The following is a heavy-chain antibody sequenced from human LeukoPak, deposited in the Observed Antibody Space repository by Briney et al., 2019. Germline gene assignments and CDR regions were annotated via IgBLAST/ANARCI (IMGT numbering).Heavy chain of an antibody. CDR2: IIPIFGTA. V-gene: IGHV1-69*13. D-gene: IGHD1-26*01. CDR3: ATPAGIVGALRGFDY. J-gene: IGHJ4*02. CDR1: GGTFSSYA. Sequence: SVKVSCKASGGTFSSYAISWVRQAPGQGLEWMGGIIPIFGTANYAQKFQGRVTITADESTSTAYMELSSLRSEDTAVYYCATPAGIVGALRGFDYWGQGTLVTVSS.